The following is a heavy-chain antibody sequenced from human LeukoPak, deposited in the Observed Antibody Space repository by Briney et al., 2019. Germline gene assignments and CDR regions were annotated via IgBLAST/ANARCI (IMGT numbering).Heavy chain of an antibody. CDR3: ASGGYDII. V-gene: IGHV3-11*01. CDR1: GFTFSDYY. Sequence: GGSLRLSCAASGFTFSDYYMSCIRQAPGNGLEWVSYISSSGSTMYYADSVKGRFTISRDNTKNSLYLQMNSLRAEDTAVYYCASGGYDIIWGQGTMVTVSS. J-gene: IGHJ3*02. D-gene: IGHD5-12*01. CDR2: ISSSGSTM.